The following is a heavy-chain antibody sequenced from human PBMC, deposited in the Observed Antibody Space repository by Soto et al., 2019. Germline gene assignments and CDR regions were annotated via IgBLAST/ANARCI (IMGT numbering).Heavy chain of an antibody. J-gene: IGHJ4*02. D-gene: IGHD6-13*01. V-gene: IGHV4-30-2*01. Sequence: QMQLQESGSGLVKPSQTLSLTCAVSGGSISGTTYSWSWIRQPPGKGLEWIGYIYDSGNTYYNPSLMSQFSISVYTSKNQFSLKLSSVTAADTAVYYCARGQGAAAGHSNVDYWGQGALVTVSS. CDR2: IYDSGNT. CDR3: ARGQGAAAGHSNVDY. CDR1: GGSISGTTYS.